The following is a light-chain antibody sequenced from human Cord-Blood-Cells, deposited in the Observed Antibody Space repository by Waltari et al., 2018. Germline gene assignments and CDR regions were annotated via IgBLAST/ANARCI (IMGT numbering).Light chain of an antibody. Sequence: EIVLTQSPATLSLSTGERATLSCRASQSVSSYLAWYQRKPGQAPRLLIYDASNRATGIPARFSGSGSGTDFTLTISSLEPEDFAVYYCQQRSNWPITFGQGTRLEIK. CDR3: QQRSNWPIT. CDR2: DAS. V-gene: IGKV3-11*01. J-gene: IGKJ5*01. CDR1: QSVSSY.